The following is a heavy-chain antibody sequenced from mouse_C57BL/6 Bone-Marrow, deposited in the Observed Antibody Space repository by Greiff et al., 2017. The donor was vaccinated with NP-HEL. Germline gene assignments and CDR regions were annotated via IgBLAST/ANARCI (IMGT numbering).Heavy chain of an antibody. CDR2: ISSGGDYI. CDR1: GFTFSSYA. CDR3: TREGLYYYGSTDV. J-gene: IGHJ1*03. V-gene: IGHV5-9-1*02. Sequence: LVESGEGLVKPGGSLKLSCAASGFTFSSYAMSWVRQTPEKRLEWVAYISSGGDYIYYADTVKGRFTISRDNARNTLYLQMSSLKSEDTAMYYCTREGLYYYGSTDVWGTGTTVTVSS. D-gene: IGHD1-1*01.